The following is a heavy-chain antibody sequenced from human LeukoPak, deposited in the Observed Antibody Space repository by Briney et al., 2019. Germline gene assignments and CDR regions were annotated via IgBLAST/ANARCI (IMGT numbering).Heavy chain of an antibody. V-gene: IGHV3-23*01. J-gene: IGHJ6*02. CDR3: AKDRYYDSSVTCMDV. Sequence: GGSLRLSCAASGFTFSSYAMSWVRQAPGKGLEWVSAISGSGGSTYYADSVKGRFTISRDNSKITLYLQMNSLRAEDTAVYYCAKDRYYDSSVTCMDVWGQGTTVTVSS. CDR2: ISGSGGST. CDR1: GFTFSSYA. D-gene: IGHD3-22*01.